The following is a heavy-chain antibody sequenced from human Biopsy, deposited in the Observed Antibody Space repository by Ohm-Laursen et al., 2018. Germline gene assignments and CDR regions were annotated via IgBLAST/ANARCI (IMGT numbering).Heavy chain of an antibody. CDR3: ATELLPPGVGGPWLDS. Sequence: SLRLSCAASGFTFSNYAIHWVRQAPGRGLEWVALISSDGSSQYYADSVKGRFTISRDSSKNALYLQMNSLRAADTAIYFCATELLPPGVGGPWLDSWGQGTPVTVSS. CDR1: GFTFSNYA. J-gene: IGHJ5*01. CDR2: ISSDGSSQ. V-gene: IGHV3-30*03. D-gene: IGHD3-10*01.